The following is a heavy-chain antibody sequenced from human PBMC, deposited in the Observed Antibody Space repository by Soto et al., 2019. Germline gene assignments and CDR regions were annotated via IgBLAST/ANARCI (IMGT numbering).Heavy chain of an antibody. CDR2: TYYRSKWYN. CDR3: ARDGDGYEDYYYYYMDV. V-gene: IGHV6-1*01. Sequence: SQTLSLTCAISGDSVSSNSAAWNWIRKSPSRCLEWLGRTYYRSKWYNDYAVSVKSRITINPDTSKNQFSLQLNSVTPEDTAVYYCARDGDGYEDYYYYYMDVWGKGTTVTVSS. D-gene: IGHD2-21*01. CDR1: GDSVSSNSAA. J-gene: IGHJ6*03.